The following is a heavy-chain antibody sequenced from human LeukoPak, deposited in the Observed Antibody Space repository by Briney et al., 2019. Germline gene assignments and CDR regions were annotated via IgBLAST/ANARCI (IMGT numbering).Heavy chain of an antibody. CDR2: IYSGDST. V-gene: IGHV3-53*01. Sequence: GGSLRPSCAASGFTVSSNYMSWVRQAPGKGLEWVSLIYSGDSTYYAESVKGRFTISRDNSKNTLYLQMNSLRPDDTAVYYCARLSGWFDYWGQGTLVTVSS. J-gene: IGHJ4*02. CDR1: GFTVSSNY. CDR3: ARLSGWFDY. D-gene: IGHD6-19*01.